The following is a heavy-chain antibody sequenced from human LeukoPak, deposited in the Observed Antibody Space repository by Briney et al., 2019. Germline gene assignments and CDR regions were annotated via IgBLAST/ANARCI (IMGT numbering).Heavy chain of an antibody. Sequence: SETLSLTCTVSGYSISSGYNRGWIRQPPGRGLGGIGSIYHSGSTYYNPSLKSRVTISVDTSKNQFSLKLSSVTAADTAVYYCARGLTTVTTSPNWYFDLWGRGTLVTVSS. CDR2: IYHSGST. CDR1: GYSISSGYN. V-gene: IGHV4-38-2*02. D-gene: IGHD4-17*01. J-gene: IGHJ2*01. CDR3: ARGLTTVTTSPNWYFDL.